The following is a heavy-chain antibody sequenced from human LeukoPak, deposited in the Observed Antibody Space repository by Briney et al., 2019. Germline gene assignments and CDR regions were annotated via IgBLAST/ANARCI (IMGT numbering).Heavy chain of an antibody. J-gene: IGHJ5*02. CDR3: ARLGAAVLDP. D-gene: IGHD2-15*01. V-gene: IGHV4-59*01. Sequence: PSETLSLTCTVSGGSISSYYWSWIRQPPGKGLEWIGYIYYSGSTNYNPSLKSRATISVDTSKNQFSLKLSSVTAADTAVYYCARLGAAVLDPWGQGTLVTVSS. CDR1: GGSISSYY. CDR2: IYYSGST.